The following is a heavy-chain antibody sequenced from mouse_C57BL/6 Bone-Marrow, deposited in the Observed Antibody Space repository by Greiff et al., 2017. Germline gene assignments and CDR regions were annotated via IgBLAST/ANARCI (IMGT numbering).Heavy chain of an antibody. Sequence: EVKLVESGEGLVKPGGSLKLSCAASGFTFSSYAMSWVRQTPEKRLEWVAYISSGGDYIYYADTVKGRFTISRDNARNPLYLQMSSLKSEDTAMYYCTREGDYYGSSYETWFAYWGQGTLVTVSA. CDR2: ISSGGDYI. D-gene: IGHD1-1*01. CDR1: GFTFSSYA. V-gene: IGHV5-9-1*02. CDR3: TREGDYYGSSYETWFAY. J-gene: IGHJ3*01.